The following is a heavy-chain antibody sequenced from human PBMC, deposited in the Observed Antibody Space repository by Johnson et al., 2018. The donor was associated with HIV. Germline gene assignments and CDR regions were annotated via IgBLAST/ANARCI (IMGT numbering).Heavy chain of an antibody. Sequence: QVQLVESGGGVVQPGRYLRLSCAASGFTFSSYAMHWVRQAPGKGLEWVAVISYDGSNKYYADSVKGRFTISRDNSKNTLYLQMNSLRAEDTAVYYCASDGKVGATPRRAFDIWGQGTMVTVSS. CDR1: GFTFSSYA. J-gene: IGHJ3*02. D-gene: IGHD1-26*01. CDR3: ASDGKVGATPRRAFDI. V-gene: IGHV3-30-3*01. CDR2: ISYDGSNK.